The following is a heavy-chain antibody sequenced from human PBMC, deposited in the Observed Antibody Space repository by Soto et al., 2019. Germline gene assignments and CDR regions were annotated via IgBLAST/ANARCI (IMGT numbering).Heavy chain of an antibody. CDR2: INTDGSRT. CDR1: VFTFSSNW. Sequence: TWWSLRLSCSASVFTFSSNWMHWFRRLPGRGLVWVSRINTDGSRTSYEDSVEGRFTISRDNAKNTVYLQMNSLRAEDTAAYYCARDGEGFWGQGTLVTASS. CDR3: ARDGEGF. V-gene: IGHV3-74*01. J-gene: IGHJ4*02. D-gene: IGHD2-21*01.